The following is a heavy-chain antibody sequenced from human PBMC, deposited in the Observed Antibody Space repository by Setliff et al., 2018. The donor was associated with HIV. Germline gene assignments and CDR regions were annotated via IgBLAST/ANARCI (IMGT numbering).Heavy chain of an antibody. CDR2: IYTSGST. CDR3: ARESYFYYFDY. V-gene: IGHV4-61*02. CDR1: GGSISSGSYY. D-gene: IGHD3-10*01. J-gene: IGHJ4*02. Sequence: SETLSLTCTVSGGSISSGSYYWSWIRQPPGKGLEWIGSIYTSGSTNYNPSLKSRVTISVDTSKNQLSLKLSSVTAADAAVYYCARESYFYYFDYWGQGTLVTVSS.